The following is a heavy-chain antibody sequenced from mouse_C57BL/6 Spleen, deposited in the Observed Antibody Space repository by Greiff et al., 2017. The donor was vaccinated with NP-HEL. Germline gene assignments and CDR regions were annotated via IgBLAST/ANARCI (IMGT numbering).Heavy chain of an antibody. CDR3: ARELTGPYFDD. Sequence: QVQLQQPGAELVRPGTSVKLSCKASGYTFTSYWMHWVKQRPGQGLEWIGVIDPSDSYTNYNQKFKGKATLTVDTSSSTAYMQLSSLTSEDSAVYYCARELTGPYFDDWGQGTTLTVSS. J-gene: IGHJ2*01. D-gene: IGHD4-1*01. CDR2: IDPSDSYT. CDR1: GYTFTSYW. V-gene: IGHV1-59*01.